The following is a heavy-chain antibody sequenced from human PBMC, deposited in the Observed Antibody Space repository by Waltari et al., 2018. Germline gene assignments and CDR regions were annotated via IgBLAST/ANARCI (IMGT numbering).Heavy chain of an antibody. CDR1: GGSIESGRYN. CDR3: ARGPLLSKVDY. J-gene: IGHJ4*02. Sequence: QVQLQESGPGLVKPSQPLSLPCTVSGGSIESGRYNWSWIRQPAGKGLEWIGRIYTSGSTNSNPSLKSLVTISVDTSKNLFSLNLSSVTAADTAVYYCARGPLLSKVDYWGQGTLVTVSS. CDR2: IYTSGST. V-gene: IGHV4-61*02. D-gene: IGHD1-26*01.